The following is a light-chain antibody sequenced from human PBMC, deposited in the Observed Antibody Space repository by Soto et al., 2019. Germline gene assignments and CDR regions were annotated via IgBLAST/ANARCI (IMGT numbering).Light chain of an antibody. CDR3: PQYYTPPLT. Sequence: DIVMTQSPDSVAVSLGERATIKSRSSQSVLYNSHKTNYLAWYQQRSGQPPKLLIYGASTRASGVPDRFSGSGSATDFTLTISSLQAEDVAVYYCPQYYTPPLTFGGGTKVEIK. V-gene: IGKV4-1*01. CDR2: GAS. J-gene: IGKJ4*01. CDR1: QSVLYNSHKTNY.